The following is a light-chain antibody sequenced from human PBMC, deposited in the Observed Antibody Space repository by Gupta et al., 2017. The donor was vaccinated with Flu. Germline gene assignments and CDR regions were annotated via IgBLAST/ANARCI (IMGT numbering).Light chain of an antibody. J-gene: IGKJ2*02. CDR3: QQSWT. CDR2: GAS. CDR1: QSVASN. V-gene: IGKV3-15*01. Sequence: EKVITQSPATLSVSPGERATLSCRTSQSVASNLAWYQHRPGQAPRLLIYGASIRATGIPASFSGSGSGTEFTLTISGLQSEDFAVYYCQQSWTFGQGTKL.